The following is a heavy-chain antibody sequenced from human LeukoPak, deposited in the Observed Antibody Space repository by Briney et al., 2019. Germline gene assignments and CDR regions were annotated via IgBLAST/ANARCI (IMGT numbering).Heavy chain of an antibody. D-gene: IGHD4-17*01. CDR2: IYSGGST. J-gene: IGHJ4*02. V-gene: IGHV3-53*04. CDR3: ARGMTNPFDY. Sequence: PGGSLRLSCAASGFTLSTNYMSWVRQAPGKGLEWVSVIYSGGSTYYADSVKGRFTISRHNSENTLYLQMNSLRAEDTAVYYCARGMTNPFDYWGQGTLVTVSS. CDR1: GFTLSTNY.